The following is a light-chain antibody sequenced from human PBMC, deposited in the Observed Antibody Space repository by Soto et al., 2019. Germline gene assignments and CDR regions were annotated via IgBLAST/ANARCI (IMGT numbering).Light chain of an antibody. V-gene: IGLV2-14*01. CDR3: SSYTSSSTLL. CDR2: DVS. CDR1: SRDVGGYNY. Sequence: QSVLTQPASVSGSPGQSITISCTGTSRDVGGYNYVSWYQQHPGKAPNLMIYDVSNRPSGVSNRFSGSKSSNTASLTISGLQDEDEADYYCSSYTSSSTLLFGGGTKVTVL. J-gene: IGLJ2*01.